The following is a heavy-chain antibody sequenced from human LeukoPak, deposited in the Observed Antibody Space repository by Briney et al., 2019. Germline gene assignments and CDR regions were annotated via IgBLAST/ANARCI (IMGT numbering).Heavy chain of an antibody. Sequence: PGGSLRLSCAASGFTFSTYAMSWVRQAPGKGLEWVASIFGSGAGTHYADSVKGRFTISRDNSKNTLYLQMNSLRAEDTAVYYCAKDLVSSRTVGSSEKVDYWGQGTLVTVSS. J-gene: IGHJ4*02. CDR1: GFTFSTYA. D-gene: IGHD3-10*01. V-gene: IGHV3-23*01. CDR3: AKDLVSSRTVGSSEKVDY. CDR2: IFGSGAGT.